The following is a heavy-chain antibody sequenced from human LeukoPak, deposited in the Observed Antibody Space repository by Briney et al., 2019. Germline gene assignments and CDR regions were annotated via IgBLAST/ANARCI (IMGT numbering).Heavy chain of an antibody. CDR2: ISNDGGSK. D-gene: IGHD5-12*01. J-gene: IGHJ4*02. V-gene: IGHV3-30-3*01. CDR1: GFTFSSYS. Sequence: PGGSLRLSCAASGFTFSSYSMHWVRPAPGKGLECVAVISNDGGSKYYADSVKGRFTISRDNSKNTLYLQMNSLRADDTAVFYCARDDENGYNSLDYWGQGTLVTVSS. CDR3: ARDDENGYNSLDY.